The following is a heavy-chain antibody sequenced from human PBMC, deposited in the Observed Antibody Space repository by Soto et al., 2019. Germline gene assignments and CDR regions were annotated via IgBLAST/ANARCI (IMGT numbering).Heavy chain of an antibody. CDR3: AKDIYGSGSLYYYGMDV. V-gene: IGHV3-30*18. CDR2: ISYDGSNK. CDR1: GFTFSSYG. D-gene: IGHD3-10*01. J-gene: IGHJ6*01. Sequence: QVQLVESGGGVVQPGRSLRLSCAASGFTFSSYGMHWVRQAPGKGLEWVAVISYDGSNKYYADSVKGRFTISRDNSKNTLYLQMNSLRAEDTAVYYCAKDIYGSGSLYYYGMDVW.